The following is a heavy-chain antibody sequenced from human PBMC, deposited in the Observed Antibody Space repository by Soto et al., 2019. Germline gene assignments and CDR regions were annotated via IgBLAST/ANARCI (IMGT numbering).Heavy chain of an antibody. V-gene: IGHV4-34*01. J-gene: IGHJ4*02. CDR3: ASGTLSTIAAPDS. D-gene: IGHD6-13*01. CDR2: INDSGRT. Sequence: PSETLSLTCAVSGGSFICFYWNWVRQSPAKGLEWIGEINDSGRTNYNPSLKSRVTISVDTSKNHFSLKFNSLTAADTAAYYCASGTLSTIAAPDSWGQGNLVTVSS. CDR1: GGSFICFY.